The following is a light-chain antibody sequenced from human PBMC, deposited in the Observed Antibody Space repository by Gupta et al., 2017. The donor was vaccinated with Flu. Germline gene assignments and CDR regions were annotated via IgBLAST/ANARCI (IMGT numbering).Light chain of an antibody. Sequence: QSVLTPPPSVSGAPGQRVTISCTGSSSNIGAGYDVQWYQQLPGTAPKLLIYDNFDRPSGVPDRFSGSKSGNSASLAITGLQAEDEADYYCQSYESSRSGYVFGTGTKVTVL. CDR1: SSNIGAGYD. J-gene: IGLJ1*01. CDR3: QSYESSRSGYV. CDR2: DNF. V-gene: IGLV1-40*01.